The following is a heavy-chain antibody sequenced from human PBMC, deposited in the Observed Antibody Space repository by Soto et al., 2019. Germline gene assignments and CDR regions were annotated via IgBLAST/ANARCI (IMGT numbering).Heavy chain of an antibody. J-gene: IGHJ6*02. D-gene: IGHD2-2*01. CDR1: GYSFTSYW. Sequence: GESLKISCKGSGYSFTSYWIGWVRQMPGKGLEWMGIIYPGDSDTRYSPSFQGQVTISADKSISTAYLQWSSLKASDTAMYYCALSALYCSSTSCYDGWDGMDVWGHGTTVTVSS. CDR3: ALSALYCSSTSCYDGWDGMDV. V-gene: IGHV5-51*01. CDR2: IYPGDSDT.